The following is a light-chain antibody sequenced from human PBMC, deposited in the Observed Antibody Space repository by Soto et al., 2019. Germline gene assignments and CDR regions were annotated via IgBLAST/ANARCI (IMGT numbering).Light chain of an antibody. V-gene: IGKV1-5*03. Sequence: DIQMTQSPSTLSASIGDRVTITCRASQSIDSWLAWYQQKPGKAPKLLIYKASSLQTGVPSRFSSSGSGTEFTHTISSLQADDFATDYCQHYNSYSRTFGQGTKVEVK. CDR3: QHYNSYSRT. J-gene: IGKJ1*01. CDR1: QSIDSW. CDR2: KAS.